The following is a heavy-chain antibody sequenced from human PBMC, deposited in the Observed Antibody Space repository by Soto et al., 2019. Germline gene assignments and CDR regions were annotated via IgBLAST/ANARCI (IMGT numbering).Heavy chain of an antibody. CDR1: GFTFSSYS. V-gene: IGHV3-21*01. D-gene: IGHD6-13*01. CDR2: ISSSSSYI. Sequence: EVQLVESGGGLVKPGGSLRLSCAASGFTFSSYSMNWVRQAPGKGLEWVSSISSSSSYIYYADSVKGRFTISRDNAKNSLYLQMNSLRAEDTAVYYCASSLSSWYNWFAPWGQGTLVNVSS. J-gene: IGHJ5*02. CDR3: ASSLSSWYNWFAP.